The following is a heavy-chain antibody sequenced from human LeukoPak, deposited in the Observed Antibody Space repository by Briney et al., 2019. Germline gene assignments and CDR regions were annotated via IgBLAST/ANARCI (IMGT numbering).Heavy chain of an antibody. D-gene: IGHD1-26*01. CDR1: GGSISSHY. J-gene: IGHJ4*02. CDR2: ISYSGSA. Sequence: SETLSLTCTVSGGSISSHYWSWIRQPPGKGLEWIGYISYSGSANYNPSHRSRVTISLDTSRTQFSLILNSVTAADTAVYFCARRRVTSTGYYSDDYWGQGTLVTVSS. V-gene: IGHV4-59*11. CDR3: ARRRVTSTGYYSDDY.